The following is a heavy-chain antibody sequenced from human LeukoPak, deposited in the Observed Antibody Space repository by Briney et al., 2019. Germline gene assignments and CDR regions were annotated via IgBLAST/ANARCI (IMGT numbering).Heavy chain of an antibody. CDR1: GFTFSSYE. V-gene: IGHV3-48*03. CDR2: ISSSGSTI. CDR3: AKDRPSGFFDY. Sequence: GGPLRLSCAASGFTFSSYEMNWVRQAPGKGLEWVSYISSSGSTIYYADSVKGRFTISRDNAKNSLYLQMNSLRAEDTAVYYCAKDRPSGFFDYWGQGTLVTVSS. J-gene: IGHJ4*02.